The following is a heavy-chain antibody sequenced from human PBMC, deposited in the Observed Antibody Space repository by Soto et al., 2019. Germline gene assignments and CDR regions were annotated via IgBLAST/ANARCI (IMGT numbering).Heavy chain of an antibody. CDR1: GFTFSSYG. Sequence: GGSLRLSCAASGFTFSSYGMHWVRQAPGKGLEWVAVIWYDGSNKYYADSVKGRFTISRDNSKNTLYLQMNSLRAEDTAVYYCARGGIAAAGTLDYWGQGTLVTVSS. V-gene: IGHV3-33*01. D-gene: IGHD6-13*01. J-gene: IGHJ4*02. CDR2: IWYDGSNK. CDR3: ARGGIAAAGTLDY.